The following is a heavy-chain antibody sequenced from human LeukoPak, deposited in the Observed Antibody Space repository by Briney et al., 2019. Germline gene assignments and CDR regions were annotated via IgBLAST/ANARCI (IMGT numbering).Heavy chain of an antibody. CDR1: GFTFSSYY. CDR3: ARVGPTRSDFDY. Sequence: GGSLRLSCAASGFTFSSYYMTWVRQAPGKGLEWVSVIFSGGSTHYADSVKGRVTISRDNSKNTLYLQMNNLRGEDTAVYYCARVGPTRSDFDYWGQGTLVTVSS. D-gene: IGHD1-26*01. CDR2: IFSGGST. V-gene: IGHV3-53*01. J-gene: IGHJ4*02.